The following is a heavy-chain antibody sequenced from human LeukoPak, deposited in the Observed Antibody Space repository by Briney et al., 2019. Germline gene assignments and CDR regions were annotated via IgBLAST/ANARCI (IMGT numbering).Heavy chain of an antibody. J-gene: IGHJ4*02. CDR2: ISYDGSNK. CDR3: ARDKGLEMATILDY. Sequence: GGSLRLSCAASGFTFSSYAMHWVRQAPGKGLEWVAVISYDGSNKYYADSVKGRFTISRDNSKNTLYLQMNSLRAEDTAVYYCARDKGLEMATILDYWGQGTLVTVSS. D-gene: IGHD5-24*01. CDR1: GFTFSSYA. V-gene: IGHV3-30-3*01.